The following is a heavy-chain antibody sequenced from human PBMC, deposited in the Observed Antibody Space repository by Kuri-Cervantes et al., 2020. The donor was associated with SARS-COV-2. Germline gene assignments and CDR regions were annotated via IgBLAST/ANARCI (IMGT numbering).Heavy chain of an antibody. V-gene: IGHV3-33*01. CDR3: ARGFRAGPGEYFDL. CDR2: IWYDGSNK. Sequence: GGSLRLSCAASGFTFSSYGMHWVRQAPGKGLEWVAVIWYDGSNKYYADSVKGRFTISRDNSKNTLYLQMSSLRAEDTAVYYCARGFRAGPGEYFDLWGRGTLVTVSS. CDR1: GFTFSSYG. D-gene: IGHD3-10*01. J-gene: IGHJ2*01.